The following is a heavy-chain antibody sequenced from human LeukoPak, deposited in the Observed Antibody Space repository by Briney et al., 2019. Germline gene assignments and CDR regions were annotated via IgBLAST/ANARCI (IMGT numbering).Heavy chain of an antibody. CDR2: IIPILGIA. D-gene: IGHD1-26*01. Sequence: SVKVSCKASGGTFSSYTISWVRQAPGQGLEWMGRIIPILGIANYAQEFQGRVTITADKSTSTAYMELSSLRSEDTAVYYCARDSGSYSFDYWGQGTLVTVSS. CDR3: ARDSGSYSFDY. CDR1: GGTFSSYT. J-gene: IGHJ4*02. V-gene: IGHV1-69*04.